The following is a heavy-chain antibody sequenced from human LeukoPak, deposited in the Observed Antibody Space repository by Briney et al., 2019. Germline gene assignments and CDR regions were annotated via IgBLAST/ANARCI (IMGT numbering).Heavy chain of an antibody. CDR1: GGSISSYY. Sequence: PSETPSLTCTVSGGSISSYYWSWIRQPPGKGLEWIGYIYYSGSTNYNPSLKSRVTISVDTSKNQFSLKLSSVTAADTAVYYCARGLFTHVFFDYWGQGTLVTVSS. J-gene: IGHJ4*02. V-gene: IGHV4-59*01. D-gene: IGHD3-3*01. CDR3: ARGLFTHVFFDY. CDR2: IYYSGST.